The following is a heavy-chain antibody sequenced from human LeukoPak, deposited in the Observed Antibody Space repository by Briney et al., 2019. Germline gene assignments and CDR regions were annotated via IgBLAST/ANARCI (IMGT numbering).Heavy chain of an antibody. J-gene: IGHJ4*02. CDR3: AKLNYDFWSGYYTPDYFDY. V-gene: IGHV3-30*18. Sequence: GRSLRLSCAASGFTFSSYGMHWVRQAPGKGLEWVAVISYDGSNKYYADSVKGRFTISRDNSKNTLYLQMNSLRAEDTAVYYCAKLNYDFWSGYYTPDYFDYWGQGTLVTVSS. CDR1: GFTFSSYG. CDR2: ISYDGSNK. D-gene: IGHD3-3*01.